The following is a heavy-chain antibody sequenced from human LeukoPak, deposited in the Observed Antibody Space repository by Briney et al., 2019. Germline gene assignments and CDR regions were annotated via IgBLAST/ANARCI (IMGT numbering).Heavy chain of an antibody. CDR3: ACSDYGDYYYYYYYMDV. CDR1: GYTFTSYD. CDR2: IIPIFGTA. D-gene: IGHD4-17*01. V-gene: IGHV1-69*06. J-gene: IGHJ6*03. Sequence: SVKVSCKASGYTFTSYDINWVRQATGQGLEWMGGIIPIFGTANYAQKFQGRVTITADKSTSTAYMELSSLRSEDTAVYYCACSDYGDYYYYYYYMDVWGKGTTVTVSS.